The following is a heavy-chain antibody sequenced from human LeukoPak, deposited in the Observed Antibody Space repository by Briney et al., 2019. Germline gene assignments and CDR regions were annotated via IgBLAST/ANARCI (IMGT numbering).Heavy chain of an antibody. J-gene: IGHJ5*02. D-gene: IGHD2-8*01. CDR1: GGTFSSYA. CDR3: AREANDHTYNWFDP. V-gene: IGHV1-69*13. Sequence: ASVKVSCKASGGTFSSYAISWVRQAPGQGLEWMGGIIPIFGTANYAQKFQGRVTITADESTSTAYMELSSLRSEDTAVYYCAREANDHTYNWFDPWGQGTLVTVTS. CDR2: IIPIFGTA.